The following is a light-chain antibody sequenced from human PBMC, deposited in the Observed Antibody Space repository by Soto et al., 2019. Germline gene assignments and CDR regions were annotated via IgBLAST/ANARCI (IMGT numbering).Light chain of an antibody. J-gene: IGKJ5*01. CDR1: QSVRNN. V-gene: IGKV3-15*01. CDR3: QQYNDWPPIT. CDR2: YAS. Sequence: IMMTQSPATLSVSPGETATLSCRASQSVRNNLAWYQHKPGQAHRLLIYYASTRATGIPARFSGSGSGTEFTLPISSLQSEDFARYYCQQYNDWPPITFGQGKRLEIK.